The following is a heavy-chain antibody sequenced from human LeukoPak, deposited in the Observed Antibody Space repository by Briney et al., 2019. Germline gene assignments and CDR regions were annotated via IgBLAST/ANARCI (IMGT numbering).Heavy chain of an antibody. J-gene: IGHJ6*04. D-gene: IGHD3-10*02. V-gene: IGHV3-13*01. CDR1: GFTFSIYD. Sequence: GGSLRLSCAASGFTFSIYDMHWVRQVIGKGLEWVSTIRPAGDTYYPGSVKGRFTISRDNAKNSLYLQMNSLRAEDTAVYYCAELGITMIGGVWGKGTTVTISS. CDR3: AELGITMIGGV. CDR2: IRPAGDT.